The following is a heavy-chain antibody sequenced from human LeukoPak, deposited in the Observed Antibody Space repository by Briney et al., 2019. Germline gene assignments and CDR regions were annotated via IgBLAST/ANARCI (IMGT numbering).Heavy chain of an antibody. V-gene: IGHV4-59*01. CDR2: IYYSGST. D-gene: IGHD6-13*01. J-gene: IGHJ1*01. Sequence: SETLSLTCTVSGGSISSYYWSWIRQPPGKGLEWIGYIYYSGSTNYNPSLKSRVTISVDTSKNQFSLKLSSVTAADTAVYYCAIAWGAAAYFQHWGQGTLVTVSS. CDR3: AIAWGAAAYFQH. CDR1: GGSISSYY.